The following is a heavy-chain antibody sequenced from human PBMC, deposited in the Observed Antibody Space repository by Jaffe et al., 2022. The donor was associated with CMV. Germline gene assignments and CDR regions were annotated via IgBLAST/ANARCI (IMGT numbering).Heavy chain of an antibody. D-gene: IGHD6-19*01. Sequence: QVQLQQWGAGLLKPSETLSLTCAVYGGSFSGYYWSWIRQPPGKGLEWIGEINHSGSTNYNPSLKSRVTISVDTSKNQFSLKLSSVTAADTAVYYCARGRNRIAVAGTDYWGQGTLVTVSS. CDR3: ARGRNRIAVAGTDY. CDR1: GGSFSGYY. J-gene: IGHJ4*02. CDR2: INHSGST. V-gene: IGHV4-34*01.